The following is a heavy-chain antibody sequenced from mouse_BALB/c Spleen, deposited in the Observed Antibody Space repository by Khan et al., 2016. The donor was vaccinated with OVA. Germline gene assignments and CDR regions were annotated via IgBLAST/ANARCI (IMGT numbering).Heavy chain of an antibody. Sequence: QIQLVQSGAELAKPGASVKMSCKASGYTFSNYWIHWVKQRPGQGLEWIGYINPSSGHTYYNQTFNDKATLTTDKSSSTAYMQLSSLTSEDSAVYYCARVRIDYWGQGTTLTVSS. V-gene: IGHV1-7*01. CDR2: INPSSGHT. CDR1: GYTFSNYW. J-gene: IGHJ2*01. CDR3: ARVRIDY.